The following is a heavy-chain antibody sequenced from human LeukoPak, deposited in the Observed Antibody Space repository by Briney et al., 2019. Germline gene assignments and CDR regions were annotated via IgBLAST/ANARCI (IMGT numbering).Heavy chain of an antibody. CDR3: ARDRSIWFGELLDYFDY. D-gene: IGHD3-10*01. J-gene: IGHJ4*02. V-gene: IGHV1-18*01. CDR2: ISAYNGNT. Sequence: ASVKVSCKASGYTFTSCGISWVRQAPGQGLEWMGWISAYNGNTNYAQKLQGRVTMTTDTSTSTAYMELRSLRSDDTAVYYCARDRSIWFGELLDYFDYWGQGTLVTVSS. CDR1: GYTFTSCG.